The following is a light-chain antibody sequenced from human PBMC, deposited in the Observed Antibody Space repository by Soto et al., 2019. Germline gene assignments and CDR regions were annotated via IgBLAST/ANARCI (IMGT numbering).Light chain of an antibody. CDR1: SSDVGGYNY. J-gene: IGLJ1*01. CDR3: CSYGGSNTLV. V-gene: IGLV2-11*01. CDR2: DVN. Sequence: QSVLTQPHSVSGSPGQSVAVSCSETSSDVGGYNYVSWYQQHPGKAPKLIIFDVNKRPSGVPDRFSGSKSGSTASLTISGLQSEDEADYYCCSYGGSNTLVCGTGTKGTVL.